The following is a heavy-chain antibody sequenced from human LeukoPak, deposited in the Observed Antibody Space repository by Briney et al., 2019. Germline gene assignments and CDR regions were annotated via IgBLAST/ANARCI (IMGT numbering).Heavy chain of an antibody. Sequence: GGSLRLSCAASGFTFSNYWMHWVRQAPGKGLVWVSRIRSDGGYTSYADSVKGRLTISRDNAKNTLYLQMNNLRAEDTAVYYCARGEGSYSDYWGQGTMVTVSS. D-gene: IGHD1-26*01. CDR1: GFTFSNYW. CDR3: ARGEGSYSDY. V-gene: IGHV3-74*01. CDR2: IRSDGGYT. J-gene: IGHJ4*02.